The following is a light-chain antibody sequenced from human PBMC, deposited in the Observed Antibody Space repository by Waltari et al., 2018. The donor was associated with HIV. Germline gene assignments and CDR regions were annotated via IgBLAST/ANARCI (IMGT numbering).Light chain of an antibody. CDR3: QSYDSSNHVV. Sequence: NFMLTQAHSVSESPGKTVTISCTRSSGSIASNFVQWYQQRPGSAPTIVIYEDKERPSGVPDQFSGSIDSSSNSASLTISGLKTEDEADYYCQSYDSSNHVVFGGGTKLTVL. CDR1: SGSIASNF. V-gene: IGLV6-57*03. J-gene: IGLJ2*01. CDR2: EDK.